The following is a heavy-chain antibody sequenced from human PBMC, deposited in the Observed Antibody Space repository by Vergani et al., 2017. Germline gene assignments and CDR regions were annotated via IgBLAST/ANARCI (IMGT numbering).Heavy chain of an antibody. D-gene: IGHD2-2*01. CDR3: AREYWVFGSTSSNWFDP. V-gene: IGHV4-30-4*01. CDR1: GGSISSGDYY. CDR2: IYYSGST. J-gene: IGHJ5*02. Sequence: QVQLQESGPGLVKPSQTLSLTCTVSGGSISSGDYYWSWIRQPPGKGLEWIGYIYYSGSTYYNPSLKSRVTISVDTSKNQFSLKLSSVTAADTAVYYCAREYWVFGSTSSNWFDPWGQGTLVTVSS.